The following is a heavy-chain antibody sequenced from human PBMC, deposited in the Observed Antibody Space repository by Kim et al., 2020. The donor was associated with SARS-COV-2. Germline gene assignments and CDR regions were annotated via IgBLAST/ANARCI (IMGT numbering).Heavy chain of an antibody. V-gene: IGHV3-7*01. Sequence: GGSLRLSCAASGFTFSSYWMSWVRQAPGKGLEWVANIKQDGSEKYYVDSVKGRFTISRDNAKNSLYLQMNSLRAEDTAVYYCAREGLYYDFWSGSIFYWGQGTLVTVSS. CDR3: AREGLYYDFWSGSIFY. CDR1: GFTFSSYW. J-gene: IGHJ4*02. CDR2: IKQDGSEK. D-gene: IGHD3-3*01.